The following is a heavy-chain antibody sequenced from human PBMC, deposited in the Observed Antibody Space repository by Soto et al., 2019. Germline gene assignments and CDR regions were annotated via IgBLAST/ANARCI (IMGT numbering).Heavy chain of an antibody. J-gene: IGHJ4*02. Sequence: GGSLRLSCVASGFTFSTYAMSWVRQAPGEGLEWVSSISSSSSYIYYADSVKGRFTISRDNAKNSLYLQMNSLRAEDTAVYYCARDRKHYCGGDCYYALGGQGTLVTVSS. CDR1: GFTFSTYA. CDR2: ISSSSSYI. V-gene: IGHV3-21*01. D-gene: IGHD2-21*02. CDR3: ARDRKHYCGGDCYYAL.